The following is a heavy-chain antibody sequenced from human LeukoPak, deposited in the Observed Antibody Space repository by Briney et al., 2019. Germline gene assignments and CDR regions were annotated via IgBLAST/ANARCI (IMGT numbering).Heavy chain of an antibody. CDR1: GGSISSGGYS. J-gene: IGHJ6*03. CDR2: NYYSGST. D-gene: IGHD5-18*01. CDR3: ARVSEPSEDTAIGFGYYYYMDV. V-gene: IGHV4-30-4*07. Sequence: SETLSLTCAVSGGSISSGGYSWRWLRQPPGKGLEWIAYNYYSGSTYYNPSLKSRITISVDTSKNQFSLKLSSVTAADTAVYYCARVSEPSEDTAIGFGYYYYMDVWGKGTTVTVS.